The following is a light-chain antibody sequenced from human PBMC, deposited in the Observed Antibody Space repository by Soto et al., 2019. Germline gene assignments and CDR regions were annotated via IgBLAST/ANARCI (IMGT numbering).Light chain of an antibody. CDR2: KAS. Sequence: DIQMTQSPSTLSESVGDRVTITCRASQSISMWLAWYQQKAGKAPKLLIYKASTLQSGVPSRFSGSGSGTEFTLTISSVQPTDFATNYCKQDNGYSAVFGQGTKVDIK. CDR1: QSISMW. CDR3: KQDNGYSAV. J-gene: IGKJ2*01. V-gene: IGKV1-5*03.